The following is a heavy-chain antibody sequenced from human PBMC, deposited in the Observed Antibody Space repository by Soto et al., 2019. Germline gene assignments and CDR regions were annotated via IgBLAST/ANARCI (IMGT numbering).Heavy chain of an antibody. Sequence: VPPGGSLRLSCAASGFTFSNYVMCWVRQAPGKGLEWVSGITGSGGNTDYADSVKGRFTISRDNSKNTLYLQMNSLRVEDTAVYYCDRVPDLWGQGTRVTVSS. V-gene: IGHV3-23*01. CDR3: DRVPDL. J-gene: IGHJ5*02. D-gene: IGHD2-2*01. CDR1: GFTFSNYV. CDR2: ITGSGGNT.